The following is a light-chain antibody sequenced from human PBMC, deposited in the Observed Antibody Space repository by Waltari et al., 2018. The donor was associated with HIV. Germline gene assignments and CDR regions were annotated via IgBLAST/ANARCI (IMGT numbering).Light chain of an antibody. CDR3: QQRSNWLT. J-gene: IGKJ4*01. V-gene: IGKV3-11*01. CDR1: QSVSSY. Sequence: ELVLTQSPATLSLSPGERATLSCRARQSVSSYFAWYQQKPGQAPRLLIYDTSNRATGIPARFSGSGSGTDYTLTISSLEPEDFAVDYCQQRSNWLTFGGGTKVEIK. CDR2: DTS.